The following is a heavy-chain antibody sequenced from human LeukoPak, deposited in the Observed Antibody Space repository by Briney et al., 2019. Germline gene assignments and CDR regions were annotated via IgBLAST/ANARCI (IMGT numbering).Heavy chain of an antibody. Sequence: GKSLKISCKGSGYSFTNYWISWVRQMPGKGLEWMGRIDPSDSYTNYSPSFQGHVTISADKSISTAYLQWSSLKAPDTAMYYCARHLLAAAGPYYGLDVWGQGTTVTVSS. CDR3: ARHLLAAAGPYYGLDV. D-gene: IGHD6-13*01. CDR1: GYSFTNYW. CDR2: IDPSDSYT. V-gene: IGHV5-10-1*01. J-gene: IGHJ6*02.